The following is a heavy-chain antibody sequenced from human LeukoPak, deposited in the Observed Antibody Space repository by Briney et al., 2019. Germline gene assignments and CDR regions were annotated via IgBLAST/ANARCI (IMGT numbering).Heavy chain of an antibody. Sequence: PGGSLRLSCGASGFTFSDYGMNWVRQAPGKGLDWVSYISTSGSTIYYADSVKGRFTISRDNAKNSLYLQMNSLRAEDTAVYYCARDGDTYSFSFDYWGQGTLVTVSS. D-gene: IGHD2-15*01. CDR2: ISTSGSTI. CDR3: ARDGDTYSFSFDY. V-gene: IGHV3-48*04. J-gene: IGHJ4*02. CDR1: GFTFSDYG.